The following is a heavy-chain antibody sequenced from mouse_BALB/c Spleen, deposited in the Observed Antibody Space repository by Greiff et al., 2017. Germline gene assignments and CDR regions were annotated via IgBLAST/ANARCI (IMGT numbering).Heavy chain of an antibody. Sequence: EVKLVESGGGLVKPGGSLKLSCAASGFTFSSYTMSWVRQTPEKRLEWVATISSGGSYTYYPDSVKGRFTISRDNAKNTLYLQMSSLKSEDTAMYYCTRDYGNYGYFDVWGAGTTVTVSS. CDR1: GFTFSSYT. V-gene: IGHV5-6-4*01. CDR3: TRDYGNYGYFDV. CDR2: ISSGGSYT. J-gene: IGHJ1*01. D-gene: IGHD2-1*01.